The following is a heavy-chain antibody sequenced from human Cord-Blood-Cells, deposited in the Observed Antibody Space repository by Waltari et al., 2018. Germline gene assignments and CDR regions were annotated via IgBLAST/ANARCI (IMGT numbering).Heavy chain of an antibody. J-gene: IGHJ4*02. Sequence: QVQLVQSGAEVKKPGASVKVSCKASGYTFTSYDINWVRPATGQGLEWMGWMNPNSGNTGYAQKFQGRVTMTRNTSISTAYMELSSLRSEDTAVYYCARGSRLGWFRELLLDYWGQGTLVTVSS. D-gene: IGHD3-10*01. CDR3: ARGSRLGWFRELLLDY. V-gene: IGHV1-8*01. CDR1: GYTFTSYD. CDR2: MNPNSGNT.